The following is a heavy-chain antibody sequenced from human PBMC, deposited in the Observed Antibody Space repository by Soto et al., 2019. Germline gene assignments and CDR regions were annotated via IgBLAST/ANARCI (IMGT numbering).Heavy chain of an antibody. V-gene: IGHV3-30*03. CDR3: VSEGVVDTSRAFDY. J-gene: IGHJ4*02. CDR1: GFTVRSSA. D-gene: IGHD3-22*01. Sequence: GGSLRLSCAASGFTVRSSAMHWVRQAPGKGLEWVALISFDGSAKYYGDSVNRRITVSGDNSKNPHHLQNNSRRDEASAVYSWVSEGVVDTSRAFDYWGQGTMVTVSS. CDR2: ISFDGSAK.